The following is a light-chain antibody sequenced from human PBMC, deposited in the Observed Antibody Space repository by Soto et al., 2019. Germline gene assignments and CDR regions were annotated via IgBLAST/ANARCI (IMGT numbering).Light chain of an antibody. CDR2: DVS. CDR3: SSYTTSNTRQIV. Sequence: QSVLTQPASVSGSPGQSITISCTGTSSDVGGYNYVSWYQHRPGEAPKLMIYDVSNRPSGVSNRFSGSKSGNTASLTISGLQPEDEADYYCSSYTTSNTRQIVVGTGTKVTV. J-gene: IGLJ1*01. CDR1: SSDVGGYNY. V-gene: IGLV2-14*03.